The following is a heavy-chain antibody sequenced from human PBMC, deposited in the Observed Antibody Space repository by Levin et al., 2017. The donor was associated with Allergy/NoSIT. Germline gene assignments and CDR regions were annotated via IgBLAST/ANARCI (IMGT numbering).Heavy chain of an antibody. CDR3: ARDNTSGNYYGMDV. CDR1: GFTVSGNY. Sequence: GESLKISCAASGFTVSGNYMTWVRQAPGKGLEWVSIIYSGGDIYYADSVKGRFTISRDNSKNTVYLQMNTLRVEDTAVYYCARDNTSGNYYGMDVWGQGTTVTVSS. J-gene: IGHJ6*02. CDR2: IYSGGDI. V-gene: IGHV3-53*01. D-gene: IGHD3-10*01.